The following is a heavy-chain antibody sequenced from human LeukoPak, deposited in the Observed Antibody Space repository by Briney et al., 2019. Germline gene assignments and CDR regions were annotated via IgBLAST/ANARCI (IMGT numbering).Heavy chain of an antibody. CDR1: GFTFSNYA. Sequence: TGGSLRLSCAASGFTFSNYAMSWVRQAPGKGLEWVSSISGSGGSTYYADSVKGRFTISRDNSKNTVYLQMNRLRAEDTAVYYCAKEAQAWMYGSSWTIDYWGQGTLVTVSS. CDR3: AKEAQAWMYGSSWTIDY. CDR2: ISGSGGST. J-gene: IGHJ4*02. V-gene: IGHV3-23*01. D-gene: IGHD6-13*01.